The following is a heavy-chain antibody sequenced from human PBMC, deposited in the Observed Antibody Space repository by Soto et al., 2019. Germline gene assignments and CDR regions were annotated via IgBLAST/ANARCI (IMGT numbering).Heavy chain of an antibody. J-gene: IGHJ3*02. Sequence: QVQLVQSGAEVKKPGASVKVSCKASGYTFTSYGISWVRQAPGQGLEWMGWISAYNGNTNYAQKLQGRVTMTTDTSTSTAYTELRSLRSDDTAVYYCASRNDYGDYVGAFDIWGQGTMVTVSS. V-gene: IGHV1-18*01. CDR3: ASRNDYGDYVGAFDI. D-gene: IGHD4-17*01. CDR1: GYTFTSYG. CDR2: ISAYNGNT.